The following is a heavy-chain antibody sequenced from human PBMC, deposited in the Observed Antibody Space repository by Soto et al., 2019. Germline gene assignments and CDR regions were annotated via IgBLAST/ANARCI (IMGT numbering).Heavy chain of an antibody. J-gene: IGHJ4*02. CDR1: GYSFTDYH. CDR3: ARVPNPYGSGSYYNVGVDY. D-gene: IGHD3-10*01. V-gene: IGHV1-2*06. Sequence: ASVKVSCKASGYSFTDYHIHWVRQAPGQGLEWLGRINPKSGGTNYAQKFQGRVTMTRDTSISTAYMELSRLRSDDTAVYYCARVPNPYGSGSYYNVGVDYWGQGTLVTVSS. CDR2: INPKSGGT.